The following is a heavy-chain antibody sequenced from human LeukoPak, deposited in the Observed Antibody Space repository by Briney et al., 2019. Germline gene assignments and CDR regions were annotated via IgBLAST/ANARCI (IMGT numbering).Heavy chain of an antibody. CDR2: ISSSSSYI. Sequence: NSGGSLRLSCAASGFTFSSYSMNWVRQAPGKGLEWVSSISSSSSYIYYADSVKGRFTISRDNAKNSLYLQMNSLRAEDTAVYYCAREGVSYGYYYYYYMDVWGKGTTVTVSS. CDR3: AREGVSYGYYYYYYMDV. D-gene: IGHD5-18*01. CDR1: GFTFSSYS. V-gene: IGHV3-21*01. J-gene: IGHJ6*03.